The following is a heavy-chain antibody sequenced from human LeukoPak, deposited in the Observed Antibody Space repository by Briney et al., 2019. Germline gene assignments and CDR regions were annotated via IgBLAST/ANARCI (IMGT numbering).Heavy chain of an antibody. CDR3: ARDRGSGYYLTSSYYYFDY. CDR1: GFTFSCYS. D-gene: IGHD3-22*01. V-gene: IGHV3-48*01. CDR2: ISSSSSTI. J-gene: IGHJ4*02. Sequence: GGSLRLSCAASGFTFSCYSMNWVRQAPGKGLEWVSYISSSSSTIYYADSVKGRFTISRDNAKNSLYLQMNSLRAEDTAVYYCARDRGSGYYLTSSYYYFDYWGQGTLVTVSS.